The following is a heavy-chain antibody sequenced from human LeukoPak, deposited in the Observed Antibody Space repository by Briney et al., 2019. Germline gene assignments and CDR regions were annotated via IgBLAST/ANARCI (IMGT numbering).Heavy chain of an antibody. CDR3: AIFKHHLRPDY. CDR1: GYSFTSYW. D-gene: IGHD3-3*01. J-gene: IGHJ4*02. CDR2: IYPDDSDT. Sequence: GESLKISCKGSGYSFTSYWIGRVRQMPGKGLEWMGIIYPDDSDTRYSPSFQGQVTISADKSISTAYLQWSSLKASDTAMYYCAIFKHHLRPDYWGQGTLVTVSS. V-gene: IGHV5-51*01.